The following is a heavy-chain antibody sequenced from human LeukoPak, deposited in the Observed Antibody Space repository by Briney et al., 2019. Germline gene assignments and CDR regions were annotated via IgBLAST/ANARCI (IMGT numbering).Heavy chain of an antibody. CDR1: GFTFSNYG. CDR2: IRYVGSDK. J-gene: IGHJ4*02. Sequence: GGSLRLSCAASGFTFSNYGMHWVRQAPGKGLEWVAVIRYVGSDKYYADSVKGRFTVSRDNSQNTMYLQMNSLRAEDTAIYFCAKRVVGVPYYFDYWGQGTLVTVSS. V-gene: IGHV3-33*06. CDR3: AKRVVGVPYYFDY. D-gene: IGHD2-15*01.